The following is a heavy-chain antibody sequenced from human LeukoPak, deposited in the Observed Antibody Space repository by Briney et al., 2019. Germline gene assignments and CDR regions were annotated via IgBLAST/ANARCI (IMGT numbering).Heavy chain of an antibody. Sequence: SGTLSLTCAVSGGSISSSNWWSWVRQPPGKGLEWIGEIYHSGSTNYNPSLKSRVTISVDKSKNQFSLKLSSVTAADTAVYYCARAIDSSGYLAPKKYYFDYWGQGTLVTVSS. CDR2: IYHSGST. CDR1: GGSISSSNW. D-gene: IGHD3-22*01. V-gene: IGHV4-4*02. J-gene: IGHJ4*02. CDR3: ARAIDSSGYLAPKKYYFDY.